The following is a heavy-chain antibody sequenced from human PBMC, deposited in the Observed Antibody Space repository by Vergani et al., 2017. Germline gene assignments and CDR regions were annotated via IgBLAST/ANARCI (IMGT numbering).Heavy chain of an antibody. D-gene: IGHD2/OR15-2a*01. CDR1: GYTFTAYG. V-gene: IGHV1-18*01. Sequence: QVQLVQSGAEMKKPGASVKVSCKASGYTFTAYGISWVRQAPGQGLEWLGWTTAYNGDPKYTRRLQDRIHLTTDPPTATVYLELRSLGSDETAVNYCARDFAGECNSDRCYTGGLWGQGTLVTVPS. J-gene: IGHJ4*02. CDR2: TTAYNGDP. CDR3: ARDFAGECNSDRCYTGGL.